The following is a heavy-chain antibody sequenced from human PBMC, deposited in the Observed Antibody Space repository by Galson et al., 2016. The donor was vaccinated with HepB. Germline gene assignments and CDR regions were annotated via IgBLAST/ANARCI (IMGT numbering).Heavy chain of an antibody. Sequence: ETLSLTCTVSGDSITNYFWSWIRQPPGTGLEWIGYISYSGSSNYNPSLKSRVTISLDTSKNQFSLRLSSVTAADTAVYYCARVGLGVVMNWFDPWGQGILVTVSS. CDR2: ISYSGSS. J-gene: IGHJ5*02. CDR1: GDSITNYF. D-gene: IGHD3-3*01. V-gene: IGHV4-59*01. CDR3: ARVGLGVVMNWFDP.